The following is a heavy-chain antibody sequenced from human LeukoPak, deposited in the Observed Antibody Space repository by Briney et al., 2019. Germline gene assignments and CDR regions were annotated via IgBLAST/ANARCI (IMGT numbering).Heavy chain of an antibody. CDR1: GFTFSSYW. CDR2: IKQDGSEK. Sequence: GGSLRLSCAASGFTFSSYWMSWVRQAPGKGLEWVANIKQDGSEKYYVDSVKGRFTISRDNSKNTPYLQMNSLRAEDTAVYYCAKLSTMVRGVPPDYWGQGTLVTVSS. V-gene: IGHV3-7*01. D-gene: IGHD3-10*01. CDR3: AKLSTMVRGVPPDY. J-gene: IGHJ4*02.